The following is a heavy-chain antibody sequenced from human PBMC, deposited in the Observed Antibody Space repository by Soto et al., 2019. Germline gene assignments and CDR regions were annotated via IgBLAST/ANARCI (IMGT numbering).Heavy chain of an antibody. CDR1: GYTFSDYY. D-gene: IGHD2-2*01. Sequence: QVQLVQSGAEVKKPGASVKVSCKASGYTFSDYYMHWVRQAPGQGLEWMGWINPNSGATNYAQKFQGWLTMTRDTSISTAYMELSSLRSDDTAVYYCARELWSSSWDALDFWGQGTMVTVSS. V-gene: IGHV1-2*04. J-gene: IGHJ3*01. CDR3: ARELWSSSWDALDF. CDR2: INPNSGAT.